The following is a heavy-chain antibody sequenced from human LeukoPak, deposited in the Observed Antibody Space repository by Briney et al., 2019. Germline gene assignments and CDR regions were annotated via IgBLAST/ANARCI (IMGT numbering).Heavy chain of an antibody. Sequence: KPSETLSLTCAVSGGSISPYHWTWIRQPPGKGLELIGYISYSGSTNYNPSLKSRVTISIDTSKSQFSLKLSSVTAADTAVYYCARHLDYYGSGSYEYWGQGTLVTVSS. CDR2: ISYSGST. D-gene: IGHD3-10*01. J-gene: IGHJ4*02. CDR1: GGSISPYH. CDR3: ARHLDYYGSGSYEY. V-gene: IGHV4-59*08.